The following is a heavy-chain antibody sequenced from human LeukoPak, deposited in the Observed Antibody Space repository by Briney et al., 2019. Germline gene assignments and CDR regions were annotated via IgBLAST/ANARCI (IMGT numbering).Heavy chain of an antibody. CDR1: GFTFGSYW. Sequence: GGSLRLSCAASGFTFGSYWMHWVRQAPGKGLVWVSRINSDGSSTSYADSVKGRFTISRDNAKNTLYLQMNSLRAEDTAVYYCAIDSSGWTTFDYWGQGTLVTVSS. CDR3: AIDSSGWTTFDY. V-gene: IGHV3-74*01. J-gene: IGHJ4*02. CDR2: INSDGSST. D-gene: IGHD6-19*01.